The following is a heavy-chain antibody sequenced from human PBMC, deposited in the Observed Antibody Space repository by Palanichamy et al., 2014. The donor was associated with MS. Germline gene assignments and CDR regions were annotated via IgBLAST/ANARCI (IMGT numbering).Heavy chain of an antibody. J-gene: IGHJ6*02. CDR3: ARSLRGQTVYYYYGMDV. D-gene: IGHD3-16*02. V-gene: IGHV3-48*02. Sequence: EVQLVESGGGLVQVWGVLSTLLCSLWITFSTYSMNWVRQAPGKGLEWVSYISPSSSTIYYADSVKGRFTISRDNAKNSLYLQMNSLRDEDTAVYYCARSLRGQTVYYYYGMDVWGQGTTVTVSS. CDR2: ISPSSSTI. CDR1: ITFSTYS.